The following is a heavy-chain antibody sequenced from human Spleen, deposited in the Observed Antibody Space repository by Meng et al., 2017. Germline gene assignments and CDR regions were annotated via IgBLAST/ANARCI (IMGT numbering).Heavy chain of an antibody. CDR1: GFTFSSYE. J-gene: IGHJ2*01. CDR3: ARDGITMVRGAHGYFDL. Sequence: GESLKISCAASGFTFSSYEMNWVRQAPGKGLEWLSYISGSGSTIYYADSVKGRFTISRDNAKNSLYLQMNSLRAEDTAVYYCARDGITMVRGAHGYFDLWGRGTLVTVSS. D-gene: IGHD3-10*01. V-gene: IGHV3-48*03. CDR2: ISGSGSTI.